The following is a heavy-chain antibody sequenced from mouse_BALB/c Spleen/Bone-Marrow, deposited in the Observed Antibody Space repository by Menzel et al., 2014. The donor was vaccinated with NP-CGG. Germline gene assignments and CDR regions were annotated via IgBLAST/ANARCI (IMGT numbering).Heavy chain of an antibody. Sequence: DVMLVESGGGLVQPGGSRKLSCAASGFTFSGFGMHWVRQAPEKELEWVAYISRGSSTIYYADTVKGRFTISRDNPKNTLFLQMTSLRSEDTAMYYCARSGITTGSYWYFDIWGAGTTVTVSS. CDR2: ISRGSSTI. CDR1: GFTFSGFG. J-gene: IGHJ1*01. D-gene: IGHD1-1*01. CDR3: ARSGITTGSYWYFDI. V-gene: IGHV5-17*02.